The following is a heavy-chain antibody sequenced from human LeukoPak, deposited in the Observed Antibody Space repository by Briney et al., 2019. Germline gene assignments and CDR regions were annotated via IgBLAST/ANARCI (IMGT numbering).Heavy chain of an antibody. CDR3: ARSDSGSYYSYYYGMDV. J-gene: IGHJ6*02. CDR1: GGSFSGYY. D-gene: IGHD3-10*01. Sequence: SETLSLTCAVYGGSFSGYYWSWIRQPPGKGLEWTGEINHSGSTNYNPSLKSRVTISVDTSKNQFSLKLSSVTAADTAVYYCARSDSGSYYSYYYGMDVWGQGTTVTVSS. CDR2: INHSGST. V-gene: IGHV4-34*01.